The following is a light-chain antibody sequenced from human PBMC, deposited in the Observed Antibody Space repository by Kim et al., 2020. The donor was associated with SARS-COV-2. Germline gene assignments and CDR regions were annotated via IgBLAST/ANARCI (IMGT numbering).Light chain of an antibody. J-gene: IGLJ3*02. CDR2: GKN. Sequence: ALGQTVRITCQGDGLRNSYASWYQQKPEQAPILVIYGKNNLPSGIPDRISGSTSGNTDSLTITGAQAEDEADYYCNCRDSSGNHLVYGGGTQLTVL. V-gene: IGLV3-19*01. CDR1: GLRNSY. CDR3: NCRDSSGNHLV.